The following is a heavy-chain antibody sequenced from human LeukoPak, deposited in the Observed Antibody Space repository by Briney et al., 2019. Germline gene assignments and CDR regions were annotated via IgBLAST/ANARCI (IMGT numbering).Heavy chain of an antibody. D-gene: IGHD2-2*01. Sequence: SETLSLTCTVSGDSISSDYWCGRRQPPRGGGEWSGYIYYIGSTNYNPSLNSRVTISVATSKNQSSLKLSSVTAADTAVYYCARGTKDLVGITWYYYMDVWGKGTPVTVSS. V-gene: IGHV4-59*01. CDR3: ARGTKDLVGITWYYYMDV. J-gene: IGHJ6*03. CDR2: IYYIGST. CDR1: GDSISSDY.